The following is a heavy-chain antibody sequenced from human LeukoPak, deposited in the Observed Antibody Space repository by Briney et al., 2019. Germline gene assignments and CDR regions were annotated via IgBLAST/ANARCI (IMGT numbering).Heavy chain of an antibody. CDR2: IWYDGSNK. CDR1: GFNG. Sequence: GGSLRLSCAASGFNGMHWVRQAPGQGLEWVAVIWYDGSNKNYADSVKGRFTISRDNSKNTLYLQMNSLRAEDTAVYCCARGSTRYCSSASCYTFDYWGQGTLVTVSS. J-gene: IGHJ4*02. V-gene: IGHV3-33*01. D-gene: IGHD2-2*01. CDR3: ARGSTRYCSSASCYTFDY.